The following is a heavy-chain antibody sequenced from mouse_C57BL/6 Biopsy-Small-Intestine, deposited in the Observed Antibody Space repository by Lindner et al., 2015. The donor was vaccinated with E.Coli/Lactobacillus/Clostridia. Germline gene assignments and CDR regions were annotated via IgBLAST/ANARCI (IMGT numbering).Heavy chain of an antibody. J-gene: IGHJ2*01. CDR2: INPSSGYT. CDR3: ARTYEGY. CDR1: GYTFTSYW. D-gene: IGHD2-3*01. V-gene: IGHV1-7*01. Sequence: VQLQESGAELAKPGASVKLSCKASGYTFTSYWMHWVKQRPGQGLEWIGYINPSSGYTKYNQKFKDKATLTADKSSSTAYMELRSLTSEDSTVYFCARTYEGYWGQGTTLTVSS.